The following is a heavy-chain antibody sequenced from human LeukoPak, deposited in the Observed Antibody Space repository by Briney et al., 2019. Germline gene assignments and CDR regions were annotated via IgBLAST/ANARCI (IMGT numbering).Heavy chain of an antibody. CDR3: ARVKYCSSSSCLGGFDP. V-gene: IGHV4-38-2*02. J-gene: IGHJ5*02. Sequence: SETLSLTCTVSGYSISSGYYWGWIRQPPGKGLEWIGSMYHSGSTYYNPSLKSRVTISIDTSKNQFSLKLSSVTAADTAVFYCARVKYCSSSSCLGGFDPWGQGTLVTVSS. CDR1: GYSISSGYY. D-gene: IGHD2-2*01. CDR2: MYHSGST.